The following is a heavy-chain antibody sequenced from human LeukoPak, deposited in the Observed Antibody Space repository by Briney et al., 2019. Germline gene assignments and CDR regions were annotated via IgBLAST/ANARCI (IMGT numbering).Heavy chain of an antibody. CDR3: ESGGNWNPAV. D-gene: IGHD1-1*01. Sequence: SQTLSLTCTVSGGSISSGGYYWSWIRQPPGKGLEWIGYSYLSGSTYFNPSLKSRVPLPVDTSKNPFSLKLTPATAAPPPGYSCESGGNWNPAVWGKGTTVTVSS. CDR2: SYLSGST. V-gene: IGHV4-30-2*01. J-gene: IGHJ6*04. CDR1: GGSISSGGYY.